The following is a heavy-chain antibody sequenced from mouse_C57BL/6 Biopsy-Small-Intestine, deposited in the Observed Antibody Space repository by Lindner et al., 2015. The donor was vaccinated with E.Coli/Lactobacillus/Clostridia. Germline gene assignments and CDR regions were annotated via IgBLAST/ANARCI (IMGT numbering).Heavy chain of an antibody. Sequence: VQLQESGPELVKPGASVKISCKASGYSFTGYYIHWVKQSPEKSLEWIGEINPGTGDITYNQKFKAKATLTVDKSSSTAYRQLKSLTSEDSAVYYCARGDPWFAYWGQGTLVTVSA. J-gene: IGHJ3*01. CDR1: GYSFTGYY. V-gene: IGHV1-42*01. D-gene: IGHD2-13*01. CDR3: ARGDPWFAY. CDR2: INPGTGDI.